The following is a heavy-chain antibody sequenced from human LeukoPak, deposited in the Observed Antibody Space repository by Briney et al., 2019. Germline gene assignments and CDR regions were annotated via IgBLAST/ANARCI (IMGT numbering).Heavy chain of an antibody. CDR2: ISGSSGST. CDR1: GFTFSSYA. CDR3: AKDQVVITTTGSWFDP. D-gene: IGHD3-22*01. V-gene: IGHV3-23*01. J-gene: IGHJ5*02. Sequence: PGGSLRLSCAVSGFTFSSYAINWVRQAPRKGLEWVSGISGSSGSTFYADSVKSRFTISRDNSKNTLHLQMNSLRAEDTAVYYCAKDQVVITTTGSWFDPWGQGTLVTVSS.